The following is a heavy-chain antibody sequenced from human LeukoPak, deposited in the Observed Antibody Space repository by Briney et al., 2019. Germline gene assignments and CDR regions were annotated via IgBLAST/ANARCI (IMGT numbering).Heavy chain of an antibody. V-gene: IGHV4-38-2*02. CDR3: ARLAVAGTEY. CDR2: IYHSGST. D-gene: IGHD6-19*01. Sequence: SETLSLTCTVSGYSISSGYYWGWIRQPPGKGLEWIGSIYHSGSTYYNPSLKSRVTISVDTSKNQFSLKLSSVTAADTAVYYCARLAVAGTEYWGQGTLVTVSS. J-gene: IGHJ4*02. CDR1: GYSISSGYY.